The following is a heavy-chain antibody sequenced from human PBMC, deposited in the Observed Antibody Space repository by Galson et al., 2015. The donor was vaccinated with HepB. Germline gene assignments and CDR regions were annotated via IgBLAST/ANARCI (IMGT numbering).Heavy chain of an antibody. J-gene: IGHJ6*02. Sequence: ETLSLTCAVSGGSISSSNWWSWVRQPPGKGLEWIGEIYHSGSTNYNPSLKSRVTISVDKSKNQFSLKLSSVTAADTAVYYCARDQAAGTGYYYYGMDVWGQGTTVTVSS. CDR2: IYHSGST. V-gene: IGHV4-4*02. D-gene: IGHD6-19*01. CDR1: GGSISSSNW. CDR3: ARDQAAGTGYYYYGMDV.